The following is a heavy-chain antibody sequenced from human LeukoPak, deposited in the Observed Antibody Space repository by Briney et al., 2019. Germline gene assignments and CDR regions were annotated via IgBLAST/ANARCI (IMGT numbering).Heavy chain of an antibody. CDR3: AILGGQWPDIDY. D-gene: IGHD6-19*01. J-gene: IGHJ4*02. CDR1: GGSISSGDYY. V-gene: IGHV4-30-4*01. CDR2: IYYSGST. Sequence: SQTLSLTCTVSGGSISSGDYYWSWIRQPPGKGLEWIGYIYYSGSTYYNPSLKSRVTISVDTSKNQFSLRLSSVTAADTAVYYCAILGGQWPDIDYWGQGTLVTVSS.